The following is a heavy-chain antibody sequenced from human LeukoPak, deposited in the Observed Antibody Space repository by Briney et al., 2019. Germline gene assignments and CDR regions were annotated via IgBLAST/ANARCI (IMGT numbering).Heavy chain of an antibody. CDR1: GFTFSGSA. CDR2: IRSKANSYAT. Sequence: PGGSLRLSCAASGFTFSGSAMHWVRQASGKGLEWVGRIRSKANSYATAYAASVKGRFTISRDDSKNTAYLQMNSLKTEDTAMYYCARNILFAFDIWGQGTMVTVSS. CDR3: ARNILFAFDI. V-gene: IGHV3-73*01. J-gene: IGHJ3*02.